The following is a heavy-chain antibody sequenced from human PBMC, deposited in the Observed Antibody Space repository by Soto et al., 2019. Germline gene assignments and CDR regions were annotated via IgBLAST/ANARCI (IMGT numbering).Heavy chain of an antibody. J-gene: IGHJ5*02. CDR3: ASLGCSGGSCYRPP. D-gene: IGHD2-15*01. CDR1: GFTFSSYW. V-gene: IGHV3-74*01. Sequence: EVQLVESGGGLVQPGGSLRLSCAASGFTFSSYWMHWVRQASGKGLVWVSRINSDGSSTSYADSVKGRFTISRDNAKNTLYLQMNSLRAEDTAVYYCASLGCSGGSCYRPPWGQGNLVTVSS. CDR2: INSDGSST.